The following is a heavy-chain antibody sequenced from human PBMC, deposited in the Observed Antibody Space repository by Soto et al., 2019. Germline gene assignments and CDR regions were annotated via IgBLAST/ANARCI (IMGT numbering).Heavy chain of an antibody. J-gene: IGHJ3*02. Sequence: QEHLVESGGGVVQPGRSLRLSCAASGFTFSNYAIHWVRQAPGKGLEWVALISFDGGTKYYADSVKGRFTLSRENSKNTVSVKMNSLRDDDSAVYYCARRAAADVLSVAFDMWGHGTMVIVSS. CDR2: ISFDGGTK. CDR3: ARRAAADVLSVAFDM. CDR1: GFTFSNYA. V-gene: IGHV3-30-3*01. D-gene: IGHD6-13*01.